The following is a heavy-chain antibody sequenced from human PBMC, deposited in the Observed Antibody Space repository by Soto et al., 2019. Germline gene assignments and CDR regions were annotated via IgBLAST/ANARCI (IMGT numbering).Heavy chain of an antibody. D-gene: IGHD1-26*01. J-gene: IGHJ3*01. V-gene: IGHV3-23*01. CDR2: IGARGRDT. Sequence: EVQLLESGGGLVQPGGSLRLSCAVSGFTFTTHAMSWVRQAPGKGLEWVSAIGARGRDTYYADSMRGRFTISRDNSKNTLYLQMNILRAEDTAVYYCAILGGTYFSFDVWGQGTLVTVSS. CDR3: AILGGTYFSFDV. CDR1: GFTFTTHA.